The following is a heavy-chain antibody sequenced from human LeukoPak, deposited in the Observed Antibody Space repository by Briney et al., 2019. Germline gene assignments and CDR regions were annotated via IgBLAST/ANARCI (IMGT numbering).Heavy chain of an antibody. CDR2: IYWDDDK. J-gene: IGHJ6*03. CDR1: GFSLSTSGVG. CDR3: AHARGEITGRYYYYMDV. V-gene: IGHV2-5*02. Sequence: SGPTLVKPTQTLTLTCTFSGFSLSTSGVGVGWIRQPPGKALEWLALIYWDDDKRYSPSLKSRLTITKDTSKNQVVLTMTNMDPVDTATYYCAHARGEITGRYYYYMDVWDKGTTVTVSS. D-gene: IGHD3-16*01.